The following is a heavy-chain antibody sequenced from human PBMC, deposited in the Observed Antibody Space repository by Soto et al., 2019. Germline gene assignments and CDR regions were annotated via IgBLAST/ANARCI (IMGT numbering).Heavy chain of an antibody. CDR2: ISYDGSNK. V-gene: IGHV3-30-3*01. J-gene: IGHJ4*02. CDR1: GFTFSSYA. Sequence: GGSLRLSCAASGFTFSSYAMHWVRQAPGKGLEWVAVISYDGSNKYYADSVKGRFTISRDNSKNTLYLQMNSLRAEDAAVYYCAREAYYGSGSPNLDYWGQGTLVTFSS. D-gene: IGHD3-10*01. CDR3: AREAYYGSGSPNLDY.